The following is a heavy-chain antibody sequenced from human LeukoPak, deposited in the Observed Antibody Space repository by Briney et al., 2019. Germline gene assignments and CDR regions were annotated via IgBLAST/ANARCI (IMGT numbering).Heavy chain of an antibody. V-gene: IGHV3-7*01. D-gene: IGHD1-26*01. CDR3: ATRTHSGNYIGYFDY. Sequence: GGSLRLSCAASGFTFSSYWMSWVRQAPGKGLEWVANIKQDGSEKYYVDSVKGRFTISRDNAKNSLYLQMNSLRAEDTAVYYCATRTHSGNYIGYFDYWGQGTLVTVSS. CDR2: IKQDGSEK. CDR1: GFTFSSYW. J-gene: IGHJ4*02.